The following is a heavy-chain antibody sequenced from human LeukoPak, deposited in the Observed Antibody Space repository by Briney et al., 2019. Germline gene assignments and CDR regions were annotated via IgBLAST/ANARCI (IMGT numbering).Heavy chain of an antibody. J-gene: IGHJ4*02. CDR3: ARDQTAMAYY. V-gene: IGHV3-21*01. CDR1: GFTFSSYS. Sequence: GGSLRLSCAASGFTFSSYSMNWVRQAPGKGLEWVSSISSSSSYIYYADSVKGRSTISRDNAKNSLYLQMNSLRAEDTAVYYCARDQTAMAYYWGQGTLVTVSS. D-gene: IGHD5-18*01. CDR2: ISSSSSYI.